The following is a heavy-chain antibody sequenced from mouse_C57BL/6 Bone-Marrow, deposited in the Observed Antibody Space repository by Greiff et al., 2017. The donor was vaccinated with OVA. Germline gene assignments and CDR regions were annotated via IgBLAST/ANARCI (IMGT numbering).Heavy chain of an antibody. V-gene: IGHV1-18*01. CDR2: INPNNGGT. Sequence: VHVKQSGPELVKPGASVKIPCKASGYTFTDYNMDWVKQSHGKSLEWIGDINPNNGGTIYNQKFKGKATLTVDKSSSTAYMELRSLTSEDTAVYYCAVITTRAWFAYWGQGTLVTVSA. J-gene: IGHJ3*01. CDR3: AVITTRAWFAY. D-gene: IGHD1-1*01. CDR1: GYTFTDYN.